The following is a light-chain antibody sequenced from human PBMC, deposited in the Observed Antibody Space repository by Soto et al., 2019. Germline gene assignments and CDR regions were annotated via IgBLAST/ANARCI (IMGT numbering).Light chain of an antibody. J-gene: IGKJ1*01. CDR1: QSVSSSN. Sequence: IVLTQSPGTLSLYKGERATLSCRASQSVSSSNLAWYQQKRGQSPRVIIYGGYARAAGIPDRFSGSGSGPDFTLTISRLEPEDFAVYFCQHSGDSPWTFGQGAKVDI. V-gene: IGKV3-20*01. CDR2: GGY. CDR3: QHSGDSPWT.